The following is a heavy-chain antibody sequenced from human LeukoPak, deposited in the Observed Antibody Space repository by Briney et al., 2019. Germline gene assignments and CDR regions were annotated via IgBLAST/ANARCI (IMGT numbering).Heavy chain of an antibody. D-gene: IGHD2-2*01. CDR2: ISDSGGRT. CDR3: ARDPTELQLLSYYFDY. J-gene: IGHJ4*02. CDR1: GITLSNYG. V-gene: IGHV3-23*01. Sequence: GGSLRLSCAVSGITLSNYGMSWVRQAPGKGLEWVAGISDSGGRTKYADSVKGRFTVSRDNSKNTLYLQMDGLRAEDTAVYYCARDPTELQLLSYYFDYWGQGTLVAVSS.